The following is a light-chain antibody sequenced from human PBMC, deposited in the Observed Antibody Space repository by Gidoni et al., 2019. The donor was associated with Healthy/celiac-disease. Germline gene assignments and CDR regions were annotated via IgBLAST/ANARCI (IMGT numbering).Light chain of an antibody. CDR2: DAS. V-gene: IGKV1-33*01. J-gene: IGKJ2*03. CDR1: QDISNY. Sequence: DIQITQSPSSLSASVGDRVTITCQASQDISNYLNWYQQKPEKAPKLLNYDASNLETGVPSRFSGSGSRTDFTFTSSRLQPEDIATYYWQRYDNLPHSFGQGTKLEIK. CDR3: QRYDNLPHS.